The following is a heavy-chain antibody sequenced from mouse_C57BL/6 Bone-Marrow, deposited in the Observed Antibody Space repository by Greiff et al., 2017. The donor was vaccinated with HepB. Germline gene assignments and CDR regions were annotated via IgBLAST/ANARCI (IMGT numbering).Heavy chain of an antibody. D-gene: IGHD3-3*01. CDR1: GFTFSSYC. V-gene: IGHV5-6*01. CDR3: ARQKGLEGAWFAY. Sequence: EVKLMESGGDLVKPGGSLKLSCAASGFTFSSYCMSWVRQTPDKRLEWVATISSGGSYTYYPDSVKGRFTISRDNAKNTLYLQMSSLKSEDTAMYYCARQKGLEGAWFAYWGQGTLVTVAA. CDR2: ISSGGSYT. J-gene: IGHJ3*01.